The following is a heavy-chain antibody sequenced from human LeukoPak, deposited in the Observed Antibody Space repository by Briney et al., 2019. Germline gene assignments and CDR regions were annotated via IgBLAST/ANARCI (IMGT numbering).Heavy chain of an antibody. Sequence: SETLSLTCTVSGGSISSYYWSWIRQPAGKGLEWIGRIYTSGSTNYNPSLKSRVTISVDTSKNQFSLKLSSVTAADTAVYYCARTYYYGSGSHGRFDYWGQGTLVTVSS. V-gene: IGHV4-4*07. J-gene: IGHJ4*02. CDR3: ARTYYYGSGSHGRFDY. D-gene: IGHD3-10*01. CDR2: IYTSGST. CDR1: GGSISSYY.